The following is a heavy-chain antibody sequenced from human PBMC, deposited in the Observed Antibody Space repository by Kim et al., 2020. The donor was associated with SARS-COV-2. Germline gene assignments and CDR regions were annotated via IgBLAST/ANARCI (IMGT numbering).Heavy chain of an antibody. J-gene: IGHJ4*02. CDR1: GGSFSGYY. CDR3: SWYNDY. CDR2: MNHSGST. Sequence: SETLSLTCAVYGGSFSGYYWSWIRQPPGKGLQWIGEMNHSGSTKYNPSLKSRLTISVDTSKNQFSLKLSSVTAADTAVYYCSWYNDYWGQGTLVTVSS. D-gene: IGHD6-13*01. V-gene: IGHV4-34*01.